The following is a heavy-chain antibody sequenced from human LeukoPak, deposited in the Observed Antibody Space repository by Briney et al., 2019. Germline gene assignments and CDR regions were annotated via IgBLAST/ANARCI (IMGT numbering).Heavy chain of an antibody. CDR3: ARAPQGDILTGYLDY. J-gene: IGHJ4*02. CDR2: IIPIFGTA. CDR1: GGTFSSYA. V-gene: IGHV1-69*05. Sequence: SVKVSCKASGGTFSSYAISWVRQAPGQGLEWMGGIIPIFGTANYAQKFQGRVTITTDESTSTAYMELSSLRSEDTAVYYCARAPQGDILTGYLDYWGQGTLVTVSS. D-gene: IGHD3-9*01.